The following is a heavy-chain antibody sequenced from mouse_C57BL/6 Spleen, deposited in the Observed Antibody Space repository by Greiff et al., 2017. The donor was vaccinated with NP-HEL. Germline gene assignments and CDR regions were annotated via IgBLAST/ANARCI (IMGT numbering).Heavy chain of an antibody. CDR1: GYSITSGYY. D-gene: IGHD4-1*01. CDR3: ARAGVGLGWYFDV. CDR2: ISYDGSN. V-gene: IGHV3-6*01. Sequence: EVQLQESGPGLVKPSQSLSLTCSVTGYSITSGYYWNWIRQFPGNKLEWMGYISYDGSNNYNPSLKNRISITRDTSKNQFFLKLNSVTTEDTATYYCARAGVGLGWYFDVWGTGTTVTVSS. J-gene: IGHJ1*03.